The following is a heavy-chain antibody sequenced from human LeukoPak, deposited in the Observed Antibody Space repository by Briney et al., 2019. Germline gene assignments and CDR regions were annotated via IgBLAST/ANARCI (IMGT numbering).Heavy chain of an antibody. V-gene: IGHV1-69*05. CDR1: GGTFSSYA. D-gene: IGHD6-13*01. Sequence: SVKVSCKASGGTFSSYAISWVRQAPGQGLEWMGGIIPILGTANYAQKFQGRVTITTDESTSTAYMELSSLRSEDTAVYYYAREGGSSWYRRRPGYYYYMDVWGKGTTVTVSS. CDR3: AREGGSSWYRRRPGYYYYMDV. J-gene: IGHJ6*03. CDR2: IIPILGTA.